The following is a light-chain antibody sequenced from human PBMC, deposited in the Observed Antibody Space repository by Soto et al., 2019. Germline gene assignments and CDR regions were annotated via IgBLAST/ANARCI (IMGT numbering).Light chain of an antibody. V-gene: IGKV2-28*01. J-gene: IGKJ1*01. CDR1: QSLLHSNGYNY. CDR3: MQART. CDR2: LGS. Sequence: VITLSQLSLPVTPGEPASISCRSSQSLLHSNGYNYLDWYLQKPGQSPQLLIYLGSNRASGVPDRFSGSGSGTDFTLNISRVEIQDVAAYSSMQARTFGQGTKVDIK.